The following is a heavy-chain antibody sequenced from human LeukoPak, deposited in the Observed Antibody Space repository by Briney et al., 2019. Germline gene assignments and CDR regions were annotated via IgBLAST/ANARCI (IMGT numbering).Heavy chain of an antibody. J-gene: IGHJ4*02. Sequence: GSLRLSCAASGFIFSSYAMSWVRQPPGKGLEWIGEINHSGSTNYNPSLKSRVTISVDTSKNQFSLKLSSVTAADTAVYYCARHFVSSWYDAFDYWGQGTLVTVSS. CDR1: GFIFSSYA. D-gene: IGHD6-13*01. CDR2: INHSGST. V-gene: IGHV4-34*01. CDR3: ARHFVSSWYDAFDY.